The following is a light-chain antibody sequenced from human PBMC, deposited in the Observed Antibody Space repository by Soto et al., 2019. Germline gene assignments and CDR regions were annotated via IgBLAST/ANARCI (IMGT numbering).Light chain of an antibody. Sequence: QSALTQPASVSGSPGQSITISCTGTSSDVGGYNYVSWYQHHPGKAPKLMIYEVSNRPSGVSNRFSGSKSGNTASLTISGLQAEDEADYYCSSFSSDTTLFVFGAGTKVTVL. J-gene: IGLJ1*01. CDR2: EVS. V-gene: IGLV2-14*01. CDR3: SSFSSDTTLFV. CDR1: SSDVGGYNY.